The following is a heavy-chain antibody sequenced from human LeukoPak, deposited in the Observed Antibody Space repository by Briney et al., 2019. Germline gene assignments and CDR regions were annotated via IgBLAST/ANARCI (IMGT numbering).Heavy chain of an antibody. CDR2: IIPILGIA. Sequence: GSSVKVSCKASGGTFSSYAISWVRQAPGQGLEWMGRIIPILGIANYAQKFQGRVTITADKSTSTAYMELSSLRSEDTAVCYCARDDKASGSVRGVIITHWGQGTLVTVSS. D-gene: IGHD3-10*02. J-gene: IGHJ4*02. CDR1: GGTFSSYA. CDR3: ARDDKASGSVRGVIITH. V-gene: IGHV1-69*04.